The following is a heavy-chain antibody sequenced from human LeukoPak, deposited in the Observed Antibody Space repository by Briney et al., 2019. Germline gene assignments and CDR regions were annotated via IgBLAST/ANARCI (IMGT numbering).Heavy chain of an antibody. CDR1: GFTFIKCA. D-gene: IGHD6-19*01. V-gene: IGHV3-23*01. J-gene: IGHJ4*02. Sequence: GGSLRLSCVGSGFTFIKCAMSWVRQAPGKGLEWVAIITATGDTAYYADSVNGRFTISRDNSRNTVYMQMDSLIAEDTAIYYCAGDRNSDWYSPLDYWGQGTQVTVS. CDR2: ITATGDTA. CDR3: AGDRNSDWYSPLDY.